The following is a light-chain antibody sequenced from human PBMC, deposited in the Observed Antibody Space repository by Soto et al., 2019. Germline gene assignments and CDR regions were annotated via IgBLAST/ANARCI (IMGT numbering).Light chain of an antibody. J-gene: IGKJ1*01. CDR2: DVS. Sequence: IQMTQSPSTLSASVGDRVTITCRASQSISSWLAWYQQKPGKAPKLLIYDVSSLESGVSSRFSGSGSGTEFSLTISSLQPDDSATYYCQQYNTFWTFGQGTKVDIK. V-gene: IGKV1-5*01. CDR1: QSISSW. CDR3: QQYNTFWT.